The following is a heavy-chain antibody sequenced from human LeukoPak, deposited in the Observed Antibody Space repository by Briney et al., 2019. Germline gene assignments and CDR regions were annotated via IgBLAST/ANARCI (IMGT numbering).Heavy chain of an antibody. Sequence: ASVKVSCRASGYSFTNYYMHWVRQAPGRGLEWMGIINPSGGSTTYAQKFQGRVTITTDESTSTAYMELSSLRSEDTAVYYCARGLFWGQGTLVTVSS. CDR1: GYSFTNYY. V-gene: IGHV1-46*01. J-gene: IGHJ4*02. CDR3: ARGLF. CDR2: INPSGGST.